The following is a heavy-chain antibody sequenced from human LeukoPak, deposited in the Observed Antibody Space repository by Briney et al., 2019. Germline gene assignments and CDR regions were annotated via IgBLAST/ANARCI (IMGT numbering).Heavy chain of an antibody. CDR2: IIPIFGTA. CDR1: GGTFSSYA. V-gene: IGHV1-69*06. CDR3: ASGVVGDTGRVSYFDY. Sequence: GASVKVSCKASGGTFSSYAISWVRQAPGQGLEWMGGIIPIFGTANYAQKFQGRVTITADKSTSTAYMELSSLRSEDTGVYYCASGVVGDTGRVSYFDYWGQGTLVTVSS. D-gene: IGHD1-26*01. J-gene: IGHJ4*02.